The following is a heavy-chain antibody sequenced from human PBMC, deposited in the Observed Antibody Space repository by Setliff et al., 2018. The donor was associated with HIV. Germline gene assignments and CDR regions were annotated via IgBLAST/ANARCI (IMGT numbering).Heavy chain of an antibody. J-gene: IGHJ4*02. Sequence: GGSLRLSCEAFSSYAMHWVRQAPGKGLVWVAVISYDGSNKYYADSVKGRFTISRDNSRNTLYLQMNSLRAEDTAVYYCARDILSSGWWTGFDYWGQGTLVTVSS. CDR3: ARDILSSGWWTGFDY. V-gene: IGHV3-30*14. D-gene: IGHD6-19*01. CDR2: ISYDGSNK. CDR1: SSYA.